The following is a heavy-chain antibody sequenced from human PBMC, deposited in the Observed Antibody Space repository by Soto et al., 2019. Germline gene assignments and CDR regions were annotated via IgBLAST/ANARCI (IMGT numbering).Heavy chain of an antibody. CDR3: ASERREEIHDGYDLDC. CDR1: GGSINDYY. Sequence: SETLSRTCTVSGGSINDYYWGWIRQPAGKGLEWIGRIYTSGSTDYNPSLKSRVTISIDTSKNQFYLKVTSMTAADTAVYYCASERREEIHDGYDLDCWGQGTLVTVSS. J-gene: IGHJ4*02. CDR2: IYTSGST. V-gene: IGHV4-4*07. D-gene: IGHD5-12*01.